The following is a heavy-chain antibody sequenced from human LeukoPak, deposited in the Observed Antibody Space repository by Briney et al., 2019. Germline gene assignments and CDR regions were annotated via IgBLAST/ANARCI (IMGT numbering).Heavy chain of an antibody. V-gene: IGHV3-23*01. D-gene: IGHD4-17*01. CDR2: ISGSGGNT. J-gene: IGHJ4*02. CDR1: GFTFSSYA. CDR3: AKDYGDYRGAFDY. Sequence: PGGSLRLSCAASGFTFSSYAMSWVRQAPGKGLEWVSAISGSGGNTYYADSVKGRFTISRDNSKNTLYLQMNSLRAEDTAVYYCAKDYGDYRGAFDYWGQGTLVTVSS.